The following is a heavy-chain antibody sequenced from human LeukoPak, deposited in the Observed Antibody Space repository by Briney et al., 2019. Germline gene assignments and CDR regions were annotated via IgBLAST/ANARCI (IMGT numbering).Heavy chain of an antibody. CDR1: GYIFTTYW. J-gene: IGHJ4*02. V-gene: IGHV5-51*01. CDR3: ARPGSYKEFDY. CDR2: IFPGDSDT. Sequence: GESLKISCQVSGYIFTTYWIGWVRQMPGKGLEWMGIIFPGDSDTRYSPSFQGQVTISADKSSSTAYLQWSSLEASDTAMYYCARPGSYKEFDYWGQGTLVTVSS. D-gene: IGHD1-26*01.